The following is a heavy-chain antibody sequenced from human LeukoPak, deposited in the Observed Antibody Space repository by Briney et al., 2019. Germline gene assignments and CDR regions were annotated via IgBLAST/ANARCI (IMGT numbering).Heavy chain of an antibody. CDR3: ASSGYARKALDY. CDR2: IYYSGST. Sequence: PSETLSLTCTVSGGSISSSSYYWGWIRQPPGKGLEWIGSIYYSGSTNYNPSLKSRVTISVDTSKNQFSLKLSSVTAADTAVYYCASSGYARKALDYWGQGTLVTASS. D-gene: IGHD3-22*01. V-gene: IGHV4-39*07. CDR1: GGSISSSSYY. J-gene: IGHJ4*02.